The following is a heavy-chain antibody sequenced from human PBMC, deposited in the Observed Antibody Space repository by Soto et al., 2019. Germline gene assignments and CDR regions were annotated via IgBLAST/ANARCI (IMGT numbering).Heavy chain of an antibody. Sequence: SSETLSLTCTVSGGSISSYYWSWIRQPPGKGLEWIGYIYYSGSTNYNPSLKSRVTISVDTSKNQFSLKLSSVTAADTAVYYCARRGGSSGWYKGWGQGTLVTVSS. V-gene: IGHV4-59*08. CDR3: ARRGGSSGWYKG. J-gene: IGHJ4*02. D-gene: IGHD6-19*01. CDR1: GGSISSYY. CDR2: IYYSGST.